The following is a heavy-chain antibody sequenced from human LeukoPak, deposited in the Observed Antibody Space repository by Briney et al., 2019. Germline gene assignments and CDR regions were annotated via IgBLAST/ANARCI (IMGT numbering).Heavy chain of an antibody. D-gene: IGHD2-2*01. J-gene: IGHJ5*02. CDR3: AKDSSTTGNWFDP. CDR1: GGTFSSYA. CDR2: IIPILGIA. Sequence: ASVKVSCKASGGTFSSYAISWVRQAPGQGLEWMGRIIPILGIANYAQKFQGRVTITADESTSTAYMELSSLRSEDTAVYYCAKDSSTTGNWFDPWGQGTLATVSS. V-gene: IGHV1-69*04.